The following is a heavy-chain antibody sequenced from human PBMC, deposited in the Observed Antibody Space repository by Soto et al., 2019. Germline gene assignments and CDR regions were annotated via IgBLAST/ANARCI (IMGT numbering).Heavy chain of an antibody. CDR1: GGSFSGYY. CDR3: AVLAGAINGFDP. Sequence: PSETLSLTCAVYGGSFSGYYWNRIRQPPGKGLEWIGEINHGRSTNYNPSLKSRVTISVDTSKNQFSLKLTSVTAADTAVYYCAVLAGAINGFDPWGQGTLVTVSS. CDR2: INHGRST. V-gene: IGHV4-34*01. J-gene: IGHJ5*02. D-gene: IGHD6-25*01.